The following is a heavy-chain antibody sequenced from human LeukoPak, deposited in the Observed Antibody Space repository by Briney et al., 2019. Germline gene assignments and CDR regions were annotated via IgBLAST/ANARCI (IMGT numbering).Heavy chain of an antibody. J-gene: IGHJ3*02. V-gene: IGHV3-7*01. Sequence: GGSLRLSCAASGFTLSSYWMSWVRQAPGKGLEWVANIKQDGSEKYYVDSVKGRFTISRDNAKNSLYLQMNSLRAEDTAVYYCARAPPWHSGSEDAFDIWGQGTMVTVSS. D-gene: IGHD1-26*01. CDR2: IKQDGSEK. CDR1: GFTLSSYW. CDR3: ARAPPWHSGSEDAFDI.